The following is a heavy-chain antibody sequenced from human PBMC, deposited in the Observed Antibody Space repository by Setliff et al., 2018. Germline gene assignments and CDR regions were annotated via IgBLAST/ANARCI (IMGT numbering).Heavy chain of an antibody. V-gene: IGHV4-34*01. CDR1: GGPFSGYY. Sequence: PSETLSLTCAVQGGPFSGYYWSWIRQPPGKGLESIGGINHSGGTNYNPSLKSRVTVSIDTSKNHFSLKLSSVTAADTAVYYCARGFLRYDSGTYYTYWGQGTLVTVSS. D-gene: IGHD3-10*01. J-gene: IGHJ4*02. CDR3: ARGFLRYDSGTYYTY. CDR2: INHSGGT.